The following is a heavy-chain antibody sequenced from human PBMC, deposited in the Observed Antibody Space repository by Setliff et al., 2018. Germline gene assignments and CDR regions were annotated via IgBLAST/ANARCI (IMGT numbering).Heavy chain of an antibody. CDR2: INSDGSST. Sequence: GGSLRLSCAASGFTFSSYWMHWVRQAPGKGLVWVSRINSDGSSTSYADSVKGRFTISRDNAKNTVYLQMNSLRGEDTAVYYCAKVGIFGGGYFDFWGQGTLVTVSS. CDR3: AKVGIFGGGYFDF. V-gene: IGHV3-74*01. D-gene: IGHD3-3*01. CDR1: GFTFSSYW. J-gene: IGHJ4*02.